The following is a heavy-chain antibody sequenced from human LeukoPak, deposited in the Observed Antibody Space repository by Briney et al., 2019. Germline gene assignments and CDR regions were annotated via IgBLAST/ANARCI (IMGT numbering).Heavy chain of an antibody. V-gene: IGHV3-11*01. Sequence: GGCLRLSCAASGFTFSDYYMSWIRQAPGKGLEWVSYIISSGSTLYYADSVKGRFTISRDNSKNTLYLQMNSLRAGDTAVYYCAKFVNYGSYYYYYYIDVWGKGTTVAVSS. D-gene: IGHD3-10*01. J-gene: IGHJ6*03. CDR1: GFTFSDYY. CDR2: IISSGSTL. CDR3: AKFVNYGSYYYYYYIDV.